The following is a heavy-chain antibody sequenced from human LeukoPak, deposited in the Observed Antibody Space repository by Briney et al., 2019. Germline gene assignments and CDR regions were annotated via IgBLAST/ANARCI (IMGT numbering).Heavy chain of an antibody. CDR1: GFTFSSYE. J-gene: IGHJ6*03. CDR3: ARALGYSYGHWSYYMDV. Sequence: GGSLRLSCAASGFTFSSYEMNWVRQAPGKGLEWVAVISFDGSHKYYADSVTGRFTISRDNSKNTLYLQMNSLRAEDTAVYYCARALGYSYGHWSYYMDVWGKGTTVTISS. V-gene: IGHV3-30*04. D-gene: IGHD5-18*01. CDR2: ISFDGSHK.